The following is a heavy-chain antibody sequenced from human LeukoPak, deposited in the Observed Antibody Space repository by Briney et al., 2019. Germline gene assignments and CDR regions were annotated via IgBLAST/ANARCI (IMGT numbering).Heavy chain of an antibody. CDR1: GTTFSRSA. Sequence: SVKVSCKASGTTFSRSAISWVRQAPGQGLEWIGGVIPILGTTNYAQKFQDRVSITTDESTSTAYMEVSSPRSVDTAVYFCARDDGSATLGFDSWGQGTLVTVSS. CDR3: ARDDGSATLGFDS. D-gene: IGHD1-26*01. CDR2: VIPILGTT. V-gene: IGHV1-69*05. J-gene: IGHJ4*02.